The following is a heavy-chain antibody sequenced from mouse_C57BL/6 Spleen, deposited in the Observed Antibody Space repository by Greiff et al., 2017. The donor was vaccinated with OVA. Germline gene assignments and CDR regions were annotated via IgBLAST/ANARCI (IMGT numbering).Heavy chain of an antibody. Sequence: LVESGPELVKPGASVKISCKASGYAFSSSWMNWVKQRPGKGLEWIGRIYPGDGDTNYNGKFKGKATLTADKSSSTAYMQLSSLTSEDSAVYFCAKLYYGNSTYAMDYWGQGTSVTVSS. J-gene: IGHJ4*01. CDR3: AKLYYGNSTYAMDY. CDR2: IYPGDGDT. V-gene: IGHV1-82*01. CDR1: GYAFSSSW. D-gene: IGHD2-1*01.